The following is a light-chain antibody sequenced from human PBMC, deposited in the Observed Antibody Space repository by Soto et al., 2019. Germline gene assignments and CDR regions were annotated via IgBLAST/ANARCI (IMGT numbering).Light chain of an antibody. Sequence: EVTLTQSPGSLSLSPGERATLSCRASQRLKSDYFAWYQQRRGQAPRLLIYGTSIRASGIPHRFSGSGSGTDFTLTISRLEPEDFAVYYCQQYSSAPAWTFGQGTKVEV. V-gene: IGKV3-20*01. J-gene: IGKJ1*01. CDR3: QQYSSAPAWT. CDR1: QRLKSDY. CDR2: GTS.